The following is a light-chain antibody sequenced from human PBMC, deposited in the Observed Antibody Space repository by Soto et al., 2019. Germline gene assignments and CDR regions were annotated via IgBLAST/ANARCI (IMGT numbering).Light chain of an antibody. CDR3: CSYTRSSTPYV. J-gene: IGLJ1*01. Sequence: QSALTQPASVSGSPGQSITISCTGTSSDVGGYNYVSWYQQHPGKAPQLMIYEVSNRPSRVSNRFSGSKSGNTASLTISWLQAEDEAAYYCCSYTRSSTPYVFGTGTKLTVL. CDR2: EVS. V-gene: IGLV2-14*01. CDR1: SSDVGGYNY.